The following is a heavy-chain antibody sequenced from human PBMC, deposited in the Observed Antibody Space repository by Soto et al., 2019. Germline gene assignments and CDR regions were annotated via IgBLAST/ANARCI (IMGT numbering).Heavy chain of an antibody. CDR2: INAGNDNT. CDR3: ARVDDSSGWFRNDY. J-gene: IGHJ4*02. CDR1: GYTFTSYP. Sequence: ASVKVSCKASGYTFTSYPMHWVRQAPGQRLEWMGWINAGNDNTRYSQELQGRVTITKDTSASTVYMELSSLRSEDTAVYYCARVDDSSGWFRNDYWGQGTLVTVSS. D-gene: IGHD6-19*01. V-gene: IGHV1-3*01.